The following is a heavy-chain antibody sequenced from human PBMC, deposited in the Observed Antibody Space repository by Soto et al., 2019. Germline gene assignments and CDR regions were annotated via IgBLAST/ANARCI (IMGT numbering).Heavy chain of an antibody. J-gene: IGHJ6*02. CDR2: ISYDGSNK. CDR3: ARDVRFLEWLQYYYGMDV. V-gene: IGHV3-30-3*01. D-gene: IGHD3-3*01. CDR1: GFTFSSYA. Sequence: QVQLVESGGGVVQPGRSLRLSCAASGFTFSSYAMHWVRQAPGKGLEWVAAISYDGSNKYYADSVKGRFTISRDNSKNTLYLQMNRLRAEDTAVYYCARDVRFLEWLQYYYGMDVWGQGTTVTVSS.